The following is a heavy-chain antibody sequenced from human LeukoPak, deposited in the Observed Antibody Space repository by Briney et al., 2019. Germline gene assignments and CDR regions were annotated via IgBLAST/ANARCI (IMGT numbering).Heavy chain of an antibody. CDR3: ARGGSSYYMDV. CDR2: IYSGGDT. D-gene: IGHD3-10*01. CDR1: GFTVISNY. V-gene: IGHV3-66*01. Sequence: PGGSLRLSCAASGFTVISNYMSWVRQAPGKGLEWVSVIYSGGDTYYADSVKGRFSISRDNSKNMMYLQMNSLRAEDTALYYCARGGSSYYMDVWGKGTTVTVSS. J-gene: IGHJ6*03.